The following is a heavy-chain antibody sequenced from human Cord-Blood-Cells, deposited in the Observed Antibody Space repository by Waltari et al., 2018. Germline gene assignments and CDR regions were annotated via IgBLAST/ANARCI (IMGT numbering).Heavy chain of an antibody. V-gene: IGHV3-7*01. Sequence: EVQLVESGGGLVQPGGSLRLSCAASGFTFSSYWMSWVRQAPGKGGGWVANIKKNGREKYDGDLGKGRFTSSRDNAKNSLYLQMNSLRAEDTAVYYCARDLAAAGTLDYWGQGTLVTVSS. D-gene: IGHD6-13*01. CDR2: IKKNGREK. CDR1: GFTFSSYW. J-gene: IGHJ4*02. CDR3: ARDLAAAGTLDY.